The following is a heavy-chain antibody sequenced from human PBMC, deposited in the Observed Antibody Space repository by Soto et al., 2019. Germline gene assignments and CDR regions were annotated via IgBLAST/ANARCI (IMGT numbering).Heavy chain of an antibody. Sequence: SETLSLTCTVSGGSISGYYWSWIRQPPGKGLEWIGYLFFSGSTNYNPSLQSRVTISVDTSKNQFSLKLTSVTAADTAVYYCAGETLGIAFDYWGQGNLVTVSS. V-gene: IGHV4-59*01. CDR1: GGSISGYY. CDR2: LFFSGST. J-gene: IGHJ4*02. CDR3: AGETLGIAFDY. D-gene: IGHD6-13*01.